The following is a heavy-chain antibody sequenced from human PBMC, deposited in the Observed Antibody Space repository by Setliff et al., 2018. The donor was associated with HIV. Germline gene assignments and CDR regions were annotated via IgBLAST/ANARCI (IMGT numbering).Heavy chain of an antibody. CDR3: AGGSDASGCYPIYYYYGMDL. CDR1: EYTFTNYY. J-gene: IGHJ6*02. CDR2: MNPSGGST. V-gene: IGHV1-46*01. D-gene: IGHD3-22*01. Sequence: GASVKVSCKASEYTFTNYYIHWVRQGPGQGLEWVGIMNPSGGSTTYAQKFQDRVTMTRDTSTSTGYMELRSLRSEDTAVYYCAGGSDASGCYPIYYYYGMDLWGEGTTVTVS.